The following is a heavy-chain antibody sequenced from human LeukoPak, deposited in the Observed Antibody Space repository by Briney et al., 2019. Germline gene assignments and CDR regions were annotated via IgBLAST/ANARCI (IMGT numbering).Heavy chain of an antibody. CDR3: ASSYCGGDCYSGGTFDY. V-gene: IGHV4-59*01. D-gene: IGHD2-21*01. CDR1: GGSISSYY. J-gene: IGHJ4*02. Sequence: SETLSLTCTVSGGSISSYYWSWIRQPPGKGLEGIGYIYYSGSTNYNPSLKSRVTISVDTSKNQFSLKLSSVTAADTAVYYCASSYCGGDCYSGGTFDYWGQGTLVTVSS. CDR2: IYYSGST.